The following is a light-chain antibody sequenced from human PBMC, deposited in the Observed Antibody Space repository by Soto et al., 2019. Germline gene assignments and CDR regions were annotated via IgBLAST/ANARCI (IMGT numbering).Light chain of an antibody. CDR2: EVS. CDR3: SSYTSSNXLEV. J-gene: IGLJ1*01. V-gene: IGLV2-14*01. CDR1: SSDVGGSNY. Sequence: QSVLIQPASVSGSPGQSITISCTGTSSDVGGSNYISWYQHHPHRAPKLLIYEVSYRPSGVSNRFSGSKSDNTASLTISGLQAEDEADYYCSSYTSSNXLEVFGIGTK.